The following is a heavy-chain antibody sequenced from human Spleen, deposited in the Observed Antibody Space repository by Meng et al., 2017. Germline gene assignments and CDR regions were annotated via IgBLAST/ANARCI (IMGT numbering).Heavy chain of an antibody. J-gene: IGHJ5*02. CDR3: VRSSAWVRTGFDP. D-gene: IGHD6-19*01. CDR1: GGSISTSGYY. Sequence: QPQPQESGPGLVKPSESPSLTCSGSGGSISTSGYYWGLIRQPPGKGLEWIGSIGHSGFTYYTPSLKSRVTVSIDTSRNQFSLWLTSVTAADTAVYYCVRSSAWVRTGFDPWGQGTLVTVSS. V-gene: IGHV4-39*01. CDR2: IGHSGFT.